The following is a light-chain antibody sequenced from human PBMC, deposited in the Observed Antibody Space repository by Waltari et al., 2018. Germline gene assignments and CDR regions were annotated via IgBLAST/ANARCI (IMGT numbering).Light chain of an antibody. CDR2: EVS. Sequence: DIVMTQTPFSLSVTLGEPASISCTSSQSLLDSEDGSTYLAWYLEKPGQSPQLLIYEVSNRASGVPDRFSGSGSDTDFTLKISRVEAEDVGVYYCLQGIEYPTFGQGTKVEIK. CDR1: QSLLDSEDGSTY. CDR3: LQGIEYPT. J-gene: IGKJ1*01. V-gene: IGKV2-40*01.